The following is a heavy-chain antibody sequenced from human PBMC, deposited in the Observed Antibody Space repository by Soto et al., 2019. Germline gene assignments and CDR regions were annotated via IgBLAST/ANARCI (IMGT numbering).Heavy chain of an antibody. CDR3: TSVLRFLEWLSPFDP. V-gene: IGHV1-69*01. J-gene: IGHJ5*02. CDR2: IIPIFGTA. Sequence: QVQLVQSGAEVKKPGSSVKVSCKASGGTFSSYAISWVRQAPGQGLEWMGGIIPIFGTANYAQKFQGRVTITAGESTSTAYMELSSLRSEDTAVYYCTSVLRFLEWLSPFDPWGQGTLVTVSS. CDR1: GGTFSSYA. D-gene: IGHD3-3*01.